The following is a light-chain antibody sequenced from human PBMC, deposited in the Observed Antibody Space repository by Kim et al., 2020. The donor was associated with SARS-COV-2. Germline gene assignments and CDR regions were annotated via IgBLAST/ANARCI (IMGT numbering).Light chain of an antibody. J-gene: IGKJ1*01. V-gene: IGKV1-27*01. CDR1: QDIANS. CDR2: TAS. CDR3: QKYNSAQWT. Sequence: ASVGDRVAITGRANQDIANSLAWYQQKPGKVPKVLIYTASNLQSGVPSRFSGSGSGTEFTLTIGSLQTEDVATYYCQKYNSAQWTFGPGTKVDIK.